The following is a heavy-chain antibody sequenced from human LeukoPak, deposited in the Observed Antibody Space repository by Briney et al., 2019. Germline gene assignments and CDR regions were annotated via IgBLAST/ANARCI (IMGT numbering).Heavy chain of an antibody. Sequence: GGSLRLSCAASGFTFSSYSINWVSQAPGKGLEWVSSISSSSSHIYYADSVKGRFTISRDNAKNSLYLQMNSLRAEDTGVYYCARGYVVVPAASYWGQGTLVTVSS. CDR2: ISSSSSHI. CDR3: ARGYVVVPAASY. V-gene: IGHV3-21*01. J-gene: IGHJ4*02. D-gene: IGHD2-2*01. CDR1: GFTFSSYS.